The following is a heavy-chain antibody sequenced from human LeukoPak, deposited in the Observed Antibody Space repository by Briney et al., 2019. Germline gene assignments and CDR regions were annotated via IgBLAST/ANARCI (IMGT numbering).Heavy chain of an antibody. J-gene: IGHJ6*02. V-gene: IGHV3-30-3*01. CDR3: ARVGMVVAATGAHYYYYGMDV. CDR1: GFTFRSYA. CDR2: ISYDGSNK. D-gene: IGHD2-15*01. Sequence: GGSLRLSCAASGFTFRSYAMHWVRQAPGKGLEWVAVISYDGSNKYYADSVKGRFTISRDNSKNTLYLQMNSPRAEDTAVYYCARVGMVVAATGAHYYYYGMDVWGQGTTVTVSS.